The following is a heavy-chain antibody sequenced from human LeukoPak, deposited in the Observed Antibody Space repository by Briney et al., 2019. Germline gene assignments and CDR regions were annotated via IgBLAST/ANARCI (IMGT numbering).Heavy chain of an antibody. Sequence: ASVKVSCKSSGYTFTVYYMHWVRQAPGQGLEWMGWINPNSGGTNYAQKFQGRVTTTRDTSISTAYMELSRLRSDDTAVYYCARGDTTVTIDSGLGYWGQGTLVTVSS. D-gene: IGHD4-17*01. CDR3: ARGDTTVTIDSGLGY. CDR1: GYTFTVYY. V-gene: IGHV1-2*02. CDR2: INPNSGGT. J-gene: IGHJ4*02.